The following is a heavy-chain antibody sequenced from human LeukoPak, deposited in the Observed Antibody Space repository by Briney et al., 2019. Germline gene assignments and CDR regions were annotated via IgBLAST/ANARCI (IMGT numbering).Heavy chain of an antibody. J-gene: IGHJ4*02. D-gene: IGHD3-3*01. CDR3: ARAPYSYYDFWSGYYYFDY. Sequence: GASVKVSCKASGGTFSSYTISWVRQAPGQGLEWMGRIIPILGIANYAQKFQGRVTITADKSTSTAYMELSSLRSEDTAVYYCARAPYSYYDFWSGYYYFDYWSQGTLVTVSS. CDR1: GGTFSSYT. CDR2: IIPILGIA. V-gene: IGHV1-69*02.